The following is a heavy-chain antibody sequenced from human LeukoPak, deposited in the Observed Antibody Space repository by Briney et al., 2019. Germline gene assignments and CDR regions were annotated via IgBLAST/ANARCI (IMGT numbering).Heavy chain of an antibody. CDR1: GFTFSSYA. J-gene: IGHJ6*03. CDR3: AKDSHPYNWNDRYYYYYYMDV. V-gene: IGHV3-23*01. D-gene: IGHD1-1*01. CDR2: INSDGINT. Sequence: GGSLRLSCAASGFTFSSYAMSWVRQAPGKGLVWVSRINSDGINTSYADSVKGRFTISRDNSKNTLYLQMNSLRAEDTAVYYCAKDSHPYNWNDRYYYYYYMDVWGKGTTVTVSS.